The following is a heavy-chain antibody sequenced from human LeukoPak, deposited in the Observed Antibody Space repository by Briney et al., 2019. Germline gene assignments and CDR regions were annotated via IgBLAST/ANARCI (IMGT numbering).Heavy chain of an antibody. CDR1: GGSISSYY. D-gene: IGHD2-15*01. CDR2: IYYSGST. V-gene: IGHV4-59*01. Sequence: SETLSLTCTVSGGSISSYYWSWIRQPPGKGLVWIGYIYYSGSTNYNPSLKSRVTISVDTSKNQFSLKLSSVTAADTAVYYCARGKGYCSGGSCYQDYWGQGTLATVSS. J-gene: IGHJ4*02. CDR3: ARGKGYCSGGSCYQDY.